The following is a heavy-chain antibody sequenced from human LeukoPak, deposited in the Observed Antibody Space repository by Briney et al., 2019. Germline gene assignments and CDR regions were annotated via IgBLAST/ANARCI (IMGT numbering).Heavy chain of an antibody. J-gene: IGHJ4*02. Sequence: PSETLSLTCTVSGGSISSSSYYWGWIRQPPGKGLEWIGSIYYSGSTYYNPSLKSRVTISVDTSKNQFSLKLSSVTAADTAVYYCAGLHRSQWEDTFHYWGQGTLVTVSS. V-gene: IGHV4-39*07. D-gene: IGHD1-26*01. CDR3: AGLHRSQWEDTFHY. CDR2: IYYSGST. CDR1: GGSISSSSYY.